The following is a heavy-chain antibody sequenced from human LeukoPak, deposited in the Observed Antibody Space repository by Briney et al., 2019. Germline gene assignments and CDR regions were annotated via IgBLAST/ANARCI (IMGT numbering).Heavy chain of an antibody. CDR2: GGSGGST. D-gene: IGHD6-13*01. CDR1: GFIFSSYA. J-gene: IGHJ4*02. Sequence: GGSLRLSCAASGFIFSSYAMSWVRQAPGKGLEWVSYGGSGGSTYYADSVKGRFTISRDNSKNTLYLQMNSLRAEDTAVYYCAKGIAAETFDYWGQGTLVTVSS. CDR3: AKGIAAETFDY. V-gene: IGHV3-23*01.